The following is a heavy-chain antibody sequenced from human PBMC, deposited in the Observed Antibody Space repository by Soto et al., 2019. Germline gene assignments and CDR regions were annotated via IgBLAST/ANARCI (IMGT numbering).Heavy chain of an antibody. CDR2: ISAYNGNT. Sequence: ASVKVSCKASGYTFTSYVISWVRQAPGQGLEWMGWISAYNGNTNYAQKLQGRVTMTTDTSTSTAYMELRSLRSDDTAVYYCARVYDFWSGYHKYDWFDPWGQGTLVTVSS. V-gene: IGHV1-18*01. CDR3: ARVYDFWSGYHKYDWFDP. CDR1: GYTFTSYV. J-gene: IGHJ5*02. D-gene: IGHD3-3*01.